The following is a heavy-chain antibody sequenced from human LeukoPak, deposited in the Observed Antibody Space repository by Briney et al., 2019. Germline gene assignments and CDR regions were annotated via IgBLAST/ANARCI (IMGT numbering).Heavy chain of an antibody. D-gene: IGHD1-1*01. V-gene: IGHV1-69*13. CDR1: GGTFSSYA. CDR2: IIPVFCTT. CDR3: ARGLGTRWFFDY. J-gene: IGHJ4*02. Sequence: GASVKVSCKASGGTFSSYALSWVRQAPGQGLEWMGRIIPVFCTTNYAQKFQGRVTITADESTTTAYMELRRLTSEDTAMYYCARGLGTRWFFDYWGQETLVTVSS.